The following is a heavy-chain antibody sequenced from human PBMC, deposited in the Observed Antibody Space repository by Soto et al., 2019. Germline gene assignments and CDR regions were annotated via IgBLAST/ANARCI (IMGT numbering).Heavy chain of an antibody. D-gene: IGHD3-3*01. V-gene: IGHV3-23*01. CDR1: GFTFSSYA. CDR3: AKIIFPTLFGVANFDY. Sequence: EVQLLESGGGLVQPGGSLRLSCAASGFTFSSYAMSWVRQAPGKGLEWVSAISGSGGSTYYADSVKGRFTISRDNSKNTLYLQMNSLRAEDTAVYYCAKIIFPTLFGVANFDYWGQGTLVTVSS. CDR2: ISGSGGST. J-gene: IGHJ4*02.